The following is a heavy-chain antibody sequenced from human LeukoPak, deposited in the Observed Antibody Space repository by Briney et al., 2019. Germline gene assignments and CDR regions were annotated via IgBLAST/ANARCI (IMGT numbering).Heavy chain of an antibody. CDR1: GFTFSSYG. V-gene: IGHV3-30*18. CDR2: ISYDGSNK. CDR3: AKDFYYYFDY. D-gene: IGHD2/OR15-2a*01. J-gene: IGHJ4*02. Sequence: PGGSLRLSCAASGFTFSSYGMHWVRQAPGKGLEWVAVISYDGSNKYCADSVKGRFTISRDNSKNTLYLQMNSLRAEDTAVYYCAKDFYYYFDYWGQGTLVTVSS.